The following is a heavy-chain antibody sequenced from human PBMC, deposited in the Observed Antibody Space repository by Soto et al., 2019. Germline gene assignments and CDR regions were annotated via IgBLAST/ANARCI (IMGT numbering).Heavy chain of an antibody. CDR2: INSDGSGT. Sequence: RLSCAASGFTFSSCWMHWVRQAPGKGLVWVSRINSDGSGTTYAESVKGRFTISRDNAKNTLYLQMNSLRAEDTAVYYCARDPDILIITAATDPMDVWGQGTTVTVSS. J-gene: IGHJ6*02. CDR1: GFTFSSCW. D-gene: IGHD2-2*01. V-gene: IGHV3-74*01. CDR3: ARDPDILIITAATDPMDV.